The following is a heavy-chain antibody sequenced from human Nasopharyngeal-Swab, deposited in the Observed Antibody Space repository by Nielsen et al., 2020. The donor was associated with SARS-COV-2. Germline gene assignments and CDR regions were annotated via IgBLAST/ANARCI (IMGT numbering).Heavy chain of an antibody. V-gene: IGHV4-34*01. CDR1: GGSFSGYY. D-gene: IGHD2-2*01. CDR3: ARVYRGYCSSTSCHEDYYYGMDV. Sequence: SETLSLTCAVYGGSFSGYYWSWIRQPPGKGLAWIGEINHSGSTNYNPSLKSRVTISVDTSKNQFSLKLSSVTAADTAVYYCARVYRGYCSSTSCHEDYYYGMDVWGQGTTVTVSS. CDR2: INHSGST. J-gene: IGHJ6*02.